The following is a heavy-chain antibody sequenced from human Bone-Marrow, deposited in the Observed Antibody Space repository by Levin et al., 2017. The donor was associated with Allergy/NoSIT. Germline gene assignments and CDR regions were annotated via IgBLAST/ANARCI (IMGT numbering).Heavy chain of an antibody. CDR2: IIPMFGTA. CDR3: ARDSASYCSGGTCYDAFDI. Sequence: PGESLKISCKASGGTFSNYPINWVRQAPGQGLEWMGGIIPMFGTANYAQKFQGRVTIVADESTSTAYMELSSLTSDDTAVYYCARDSASYCSGGTCYDAFDIWGQGTKVTVSS. J-gene: IGHJ3*02. CDR1: GGTFSNYP. D-gene: IGHD2-15*01. V-gene: IGHV1-69*01.